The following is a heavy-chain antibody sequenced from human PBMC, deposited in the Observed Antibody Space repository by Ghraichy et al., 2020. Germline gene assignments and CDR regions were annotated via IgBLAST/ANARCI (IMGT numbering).Heavy chain of an antibody. D-gene: IGHD3-10*01. J-gene: IGHJ5*02. CDR2: ISAYNGNT. Sequence: ASVKVSCKASGYTFTSYGISWVRQAPGQGLEWMGWISAYNGNTNYAQKLQGRVTMTTDTSTSTAYMELRSLRSDDTAVYYCAREEDYYGSGSYSNWFDPWGQGTLVTVSS. V-gene: IGHV1-18*01. CDR3: AREEDYYGSGSYSNWFDP. CDR1: GYTFTSYG.